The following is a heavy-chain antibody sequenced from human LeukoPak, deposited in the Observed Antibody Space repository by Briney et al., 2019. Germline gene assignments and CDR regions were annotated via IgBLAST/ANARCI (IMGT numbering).Heavy chain of an antibody. Sequence: PGGSLRHSCAASGFTFSSYGRHWVRQAPGKGLEWVAVLWYDGSNKYYAGSVRGGFTISRDSSMNTLYLPMNRLRAEETPGCNCSGDLAGGGIYRRLRNWFDPWGQGTLVTVSS. D-gene: IGHD3-16*02. V-gene: IGHV3-33*01. CDR2: LWYDGSNK. CDR1: GFTFSSYG. J-gene: IGHJ5*02. CDR3: SGDLAGGGIYRRLRNWFDP.